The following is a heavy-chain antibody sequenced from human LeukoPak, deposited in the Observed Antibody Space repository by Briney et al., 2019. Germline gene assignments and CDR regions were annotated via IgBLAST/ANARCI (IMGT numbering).Heavy chain of an antibody. V-gene: IGHV4-39*01. CDR1: GGPISSGSYC. CDR3: ARHTLTAAAGFGY. CDR2: MFYSGST. J-gene: IGHJ4*02. D-gene: IGHD6-13*01. Sequence: PSETLSLTCTVSGGPISSGSYCWGWIRQPPGKGLEWIGSMFYSGSTYYNPSLKSRVTISVDTSKNQFSLKLSSVTAADTAVFYCARHTLTAAAGFGYWGQGTLLTVSS.